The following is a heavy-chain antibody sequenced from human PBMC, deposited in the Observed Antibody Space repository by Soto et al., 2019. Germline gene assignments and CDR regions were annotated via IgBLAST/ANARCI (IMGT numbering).Heavy chain of an antibody. CDR1: GGSFSGYY. Sequence: SETLSLTCAVYGGSFSGYYWSWIRQPPGKGLEWIGEINHSGSTNYNPSLKSRVTISVDTSKNQFSLKLSSVTAADTAVYYCASKTIFGVVKVWFDPWGQGTLVTVSS. V-gene: IGHV4-34*01. CDR2: INHSGST. D-gene: IGHD3-3*01. J-gene: IGHJ5*02. CDR3: ASKTIFGVVKVWFDP.